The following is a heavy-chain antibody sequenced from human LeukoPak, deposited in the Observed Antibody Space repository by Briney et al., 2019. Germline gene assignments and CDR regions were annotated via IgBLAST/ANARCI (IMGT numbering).Heavy chain of an antibody. J-gene: IGHJ4*02. CDR1: GFTFSDYY. CDR3: ASATNPGSTFDY. Sequence: GGSLRLSCAASGFTFSDYYMSWIRQAPGKGLEWLSYISSSGTSIYYADFVKGRFTISRDNTKKSVHLQMSSLRAEDTAVYFCASATNPGSTFDYWGKGTLVTVSS. D-gene: IGHD1-26*01. V-gene: IGHV3-11*04. CDR2: ISSSGTSI.